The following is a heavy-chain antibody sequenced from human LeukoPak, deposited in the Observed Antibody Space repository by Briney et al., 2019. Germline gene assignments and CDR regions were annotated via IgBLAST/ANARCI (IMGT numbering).Heavy chain of an antibody. Sequence: PSGGSLRLSCAASGFTFSSYGMHWVRQAPGKGLEWVSTINGNGAATYYADSFKGRFLISRDDSKSTVYLRMNKLRVEDSGLYYCANGLAASGNFLLRDYYYFIDVWGKGTTVIVS. CDR3: ANGLAASGNFLLRDYYYFIDV. J-gene: IGHJ6*03. CDR2: INGNGAAT. V-gene: IGHV3-23*01. D-gene: IGHD1-26*01. CDR1: GFTFSSYG.